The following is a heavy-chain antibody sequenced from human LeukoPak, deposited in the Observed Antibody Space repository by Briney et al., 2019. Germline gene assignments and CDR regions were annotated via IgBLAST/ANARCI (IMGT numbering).Heavy chain of an antibody. CDR1: GFTFSSYW. D-gene: IGHD2-8*01. CDR3: VRGGVFDI. CDR2: IRSDGIST. Sequence: GGSLRLSCAASGFTFSSYWMSWVRQGPGKGLVWVSRIRSDGISTGYADSAKGRFTISRDNAKNTLYLQVNSLTPEDTAVYYCVRGGVFDIWGQGTMVTVSS. J-gene: IGHJ3*02. V-gene: IGHV3-74*01.